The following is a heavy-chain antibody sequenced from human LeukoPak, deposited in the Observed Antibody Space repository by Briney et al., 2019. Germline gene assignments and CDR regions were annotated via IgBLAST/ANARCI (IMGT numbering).Heavy chain of an antibody. Sequence: SQTLSLTCTVSGGSTSSGSYYWSWIRQPAGKGLEWIGRIYTSGSTNYNPSLKSRVTISVDTSKNQFSLKLSSVTAADTAVYYCASHTAMANFDYWGQGTLVTVSS. V-gene: IGHV4-61*02. J-gene: IGHJ4*02. CDR3: ASHTAMANFDY. CDR2: IYTSGST. CDR1: GGSTSSGSYY. D-gene: IGHD5-18*01.